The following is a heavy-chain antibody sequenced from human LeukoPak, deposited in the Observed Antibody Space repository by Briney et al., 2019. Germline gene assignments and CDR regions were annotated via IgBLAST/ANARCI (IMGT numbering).Heavy chain of an antibody. CDR2: ISTYNGNT. J-gene: IGHJ3*02. Sequence: ASVKVSCKASGYTFTIYGISWVRQAPGQGLEWMGWISTYNGNTNYAQKLQGRVTMTTDTSTSTAYMELRSLRSDDTAVYYCAQTLAVASNRGYDAFDIWGEGTMVTVSS. V-gene: IGHV1-18*01. CDR3: AQTLAVASNRGYDAFDI. CDR1: GYTFTIYG. D-gene: IGHD6-19*01.